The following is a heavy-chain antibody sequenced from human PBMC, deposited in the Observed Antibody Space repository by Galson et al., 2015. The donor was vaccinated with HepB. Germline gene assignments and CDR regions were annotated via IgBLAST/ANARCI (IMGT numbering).Heavy chain of an antibody. Sequence: SLRLSCAASGFTFSSYAMHWVRQAPGKGLEYVSAISSNGGSTYYANSVKGRFTISRDNSKNTLYLQMGSLRAEDMAVYYCARVAYWYTGGYFDLWGRGTLVTVSS. J-gene: IGHJ2*01. CDR3: ARVAYWYTGGYFDL. D-gene: IGHD1-26*01. CDR2: ISSNGGST. V-gene: IGHV3-64*01. CDR1: GFTFSSYA.